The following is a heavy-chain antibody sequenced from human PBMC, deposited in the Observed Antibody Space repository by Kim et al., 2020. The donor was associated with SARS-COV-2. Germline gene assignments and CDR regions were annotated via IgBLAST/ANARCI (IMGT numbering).Heavy chain of an antibody. CDR1: GFTFVSYA. J-gene: IGHJ4*02. Sequence: GGSLRLSCEASGFTFVSYAMGWVRQAPGKGLEWVSGINRNATETFYADAVKGRFTVTRDKSQNTIYLQMRGLRVEDTAVYYCVREEYNGYAWGVFDHWGRGT. CDR3: VREEYNGYAWGVFDH. V-gene: IGHV3-23*01. CDR2: INRNATET. D-gene: IGHD2-2*01.